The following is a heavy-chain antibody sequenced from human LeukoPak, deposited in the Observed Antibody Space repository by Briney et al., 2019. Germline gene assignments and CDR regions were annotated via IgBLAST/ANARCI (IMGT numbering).Heavy chain of an antibody. CDR2: ISPRGGGT. J-gene: IGHJ6*03. CDR1: GFTFSKYG. V-gene: IGHV3-23*01. D-gene: IGHD4-23*01. CDR3: VRWGYYYYMDV. Sequence: PGGSLRLSCAASGFTFSKYGMNWVRQAPGKGLEWLSGISPRGGGTYYADSVKGRFTISRDNSKNTLYLQMDSLRAEDTAVYYSVRWGYYYYMDVWGKGTTVTISS.